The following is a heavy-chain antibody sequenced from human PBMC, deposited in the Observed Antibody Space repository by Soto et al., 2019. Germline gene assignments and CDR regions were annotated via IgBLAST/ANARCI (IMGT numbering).Heavy chain of an antibody. CDR3: ARVLSSGYDPYSSDY. V-gene: IGHV4-38-2*02. CDR1: GYLISSGYY. CDR2: IDYSGKT. D-gene: IGHD3-22*01. J-gene: IGHJ4*02. Sequence: SETLSLTCSVSGYLISSGYYWGWVRQTPGKGLEWLGSIDYSGKTYKNPSLKSRVSASVDLSQNQFSLNLRSVTAADTAVYFCARVLSSGYDPYSSDYSGPATLLTVS.